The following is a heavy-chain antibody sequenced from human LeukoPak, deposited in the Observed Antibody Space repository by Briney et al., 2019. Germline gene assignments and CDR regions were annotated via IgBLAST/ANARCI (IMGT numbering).Heavy chain of an antibody. D-gene: IGHD2-21*01. J-gene: IGHJ3*01. CDR2: LFYTGDT. CDR1: GGSFSGYY. V-gene: IGHV4-34*10. Sequence: SETLSLTCAVYGGSFSGYYWSWIRQPPGKGLEWIAYLFYTGDTSYNPSLKSRTSISVDTSAKQFFLTLNSVTAADTAVYYCARVMVMEASFEVALTPPGAFDVWGQGTVVTVSS. CDR3: ARVMVMEASFEVALTPPGAFDV.